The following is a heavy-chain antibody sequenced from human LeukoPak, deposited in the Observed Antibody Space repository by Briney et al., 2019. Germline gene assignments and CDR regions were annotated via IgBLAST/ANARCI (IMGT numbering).Heavy chain of an antibody. Sequence: SETLSLTCAVYGGSFSGYYWSWIRQPPGKGLEWIGEINHSGSTNYNPSLKSRVTISVGTSKNQFSLKLSSVTAAGTAVYYCARVTPYYYYYYMDVWGKGTTVTVSS. J-gene: IGHJ6*03. V-gene: IGHV4-34*01. CDR3: ARVTPYYYYYYMDV. CDR1: GGSFSGYY. CDR2: INHSGST.